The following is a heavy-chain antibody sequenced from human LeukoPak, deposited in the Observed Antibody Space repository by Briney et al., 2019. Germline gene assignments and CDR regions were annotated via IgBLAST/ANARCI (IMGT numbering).Heavy chain of an antibody. CDR2: ISWNSGSI. V-gene: IGHV3-9*01. CDR1: GFTFDDYA. D-gene: IGHD5-24*01. CDR3: ARGRDGYNHAFDI. J-gene: IGHJ3*02. Sequence: GRSLRLSCAASGFTFDDYAMHWVRQAPGKGLEWVSGISWNSGSIGYADSVKGRFTISRDNAKTSLYLQMNSLRAEDTAVYYCARGRDGYNHAFDIWGQGTMVTVSS.